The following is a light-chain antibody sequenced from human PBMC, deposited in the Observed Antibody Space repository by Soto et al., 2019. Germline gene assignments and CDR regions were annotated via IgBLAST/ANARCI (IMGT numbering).Light chain of an antibody. CDR1: QSVSSN. V-gene: IGKV3-15*01. CDR3: QQYKNWPKT. CDR2: GAS. Sequence: EIVMTQSPATLSVSPGERATLSCRASQSVSSNLAWYQQKPGQAPRLLIYGASTRATGLPARFSGSGSGTEFILTISSLQSEDFAIYYCQQYKNWPKTFGQGTKVDIK. J-gene: IGKJ1*01.